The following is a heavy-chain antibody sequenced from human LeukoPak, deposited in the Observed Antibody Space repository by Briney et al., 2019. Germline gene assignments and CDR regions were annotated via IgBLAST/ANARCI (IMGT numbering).Heavy chain of an antibody. D-gene: IGHD2-2*01. V-gene: IGHV4-38-2*02. Sequence: PSETLSLTCTVSGYSISSGYYWGWIRQPPGKGLEWIGSIYYSGSTYYNPSLKSRVTISVDTSKNQFSLKLSSVTAADTAVYYCARRPPRGEYCSSTSCYLDYWGQGTLVTVSS. J-gene: IGHJ4*02. CDR3: ARRPPRGEYCSSTSCYLDY. CDR1: GYSISSGYY. CDR2: IYYSGST.